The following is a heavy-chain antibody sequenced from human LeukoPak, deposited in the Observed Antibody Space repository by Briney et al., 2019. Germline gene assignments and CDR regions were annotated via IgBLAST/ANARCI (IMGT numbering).Heavy chain of an antibody. CDR2: INPSGGST. Sequence: ASVKVSCKESGYTFTSDYIHWVRQAPGQGLEWMGIINPSGGSTNYAQDFQGRVTMTRDTSTSTVYMELSSLRSEDTAVYYCARRELAGSTAYFDYWGQGTLVTVSS. CDR3: ARRELAGSTAYFDY. J-gene: IGHJ4*02. CDR1: GYTFTSDY. D-gene: IGHD1-26*01. V-gene: IGHV1-46*01.